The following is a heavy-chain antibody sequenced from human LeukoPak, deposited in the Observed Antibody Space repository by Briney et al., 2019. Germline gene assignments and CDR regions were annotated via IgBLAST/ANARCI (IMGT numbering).Heavy chain of an antibody. CDR2: INHSGST. CDR1: GGSFSGYY. D-gene: IGHD3-10*01. J-gene: IGHJ6*03. CDR3: ARGKTVRESLPYYMDV. V-gene: IGHV4-34*01. Sequence: SETLSLTCTVYGGSFSGYYWSWIRQPPGKGLEWIGEINHSGSTNYNPSLKSRVTISVDTSKNQFSLKLSSVTAADTAVYYSARGKTVRESLPYYMDVSGKGTTVTVSS.